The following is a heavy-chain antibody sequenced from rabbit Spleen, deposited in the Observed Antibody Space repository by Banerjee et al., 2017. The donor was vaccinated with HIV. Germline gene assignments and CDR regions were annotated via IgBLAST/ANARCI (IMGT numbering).Heavy chain of an antibody. CDR3: IREVAAKFSL. J-gene: IGHJ4*01. D-gene: IGHD4-1*01. V-gene: IGHV1S43*01. CDR1: GFSFSNNHY. Sequence: QEQLVESGGGLVQPEGSLTLTCTASGFSFSNNHYMTWVRQAPGKGLEWIGLTEPIFGTTYYANWVNGRFTISSHNAQNTLFLQMNSLTVADTATYFCIREVAAKFSLWGPGTLVTVS. CDR2: TEPIFGTT.